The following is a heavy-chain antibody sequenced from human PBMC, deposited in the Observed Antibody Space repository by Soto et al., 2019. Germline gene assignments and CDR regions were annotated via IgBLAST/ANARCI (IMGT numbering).Heavy chain of an antibody. Sequence: QVQLVESGGGVVQPGRSLRVSCAASGFTFSSYGMNWVRQAPGKGLEWVAIISYDGSDKYYADSVKGRFTISRDNSKNTLYLHMNSLRGEDTAVYYCAKSPESYAWGLEGYCDYWGQGTLVTVSS. CDR2: ISYDGSDK. V-gene: IGHV3-30*18. J-gene: IGHJ4*02. CDR1: GFTFSSYG. CDR3: AKSPESYAWGLEGYCDY. D-gene: IGHD3-16*01.